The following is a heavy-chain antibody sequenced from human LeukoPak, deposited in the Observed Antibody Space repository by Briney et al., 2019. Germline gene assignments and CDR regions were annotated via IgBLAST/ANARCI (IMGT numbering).Heavy chain of an antibody. J-gene: IGHJ5*02. V-gene: IGHV3-48*04. CDR2: ITSGSSTI. Sequence: GGSLRLSCAASGFIFSSDTMHWVRQAPGKGLEWVSDITSGSSTINYADAVKGRFTISRDNAQNSLYLQMNSLRADDTAVYFCARENYVGAPFDPWGQGTLVIVSS. D-gene: IGHD3-16*01. CDR1: GFIFSSDT. CDR3: ARENYVGAPFDP.